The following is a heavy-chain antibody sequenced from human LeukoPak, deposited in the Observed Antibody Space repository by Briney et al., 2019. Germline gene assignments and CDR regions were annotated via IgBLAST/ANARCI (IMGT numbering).Heavy chain of an antibody. J-gene: IGHJ4*02. Sequence: GASLRLSCAASGFTFSNYAMSWVRQAPGKGLEGVSAISGSRGSTYYADSVKGPFTISRDNSKNTLYLQMNSLRAEDTAVYYCAKMTAMGFSDYWGQGTLVTVSS. CDR1: GFTFSNYA. CDR2: ISGSRGST. V-gene: IGHV3-23*01. D-gene: IGHD2-21*02. CDR3: AKMTAMGFSDY.